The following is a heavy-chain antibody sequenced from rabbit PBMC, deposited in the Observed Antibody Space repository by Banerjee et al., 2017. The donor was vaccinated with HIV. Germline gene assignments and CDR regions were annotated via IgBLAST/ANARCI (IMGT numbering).Heavy chain of an antibody. Sequence: QLKETGGGLVQPGGSLTLSCKASGFDFSNCYMSWVRQAPGKGLEWIGIIYAGEGSTDYASWVNGRFTISSDNAQNTLYLQLNSLTAADTATYFCARGLVAGVLDLWGPGTLVTVS. CDR3: ARGLVAGVLDL. V-gene: IGHV1S7*01. CDR2: IYAGEGST. CDR1: GFDFSNCY. J-gene: IGHJ4*01. D-gene: IGHD3-3*01.